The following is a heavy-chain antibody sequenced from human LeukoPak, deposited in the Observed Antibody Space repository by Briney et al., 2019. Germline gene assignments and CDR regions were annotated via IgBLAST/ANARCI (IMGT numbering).Heavy chain of an antibody. CDR2: INHSGST. Sequence: SETLSLTRAVYGGSFSGYYWSWIRQPPGKGLEWIGEINHSGSTNYNPSLESRVTISVDTSKNQFSLKLSSVTAADTAVYYCARVGYCSSTSCYEDMDVWGKGTTVTVSS. CDR1: GGSFSGYY. J-gene: IGHJ6*03. D-gene: IGHD2-2*01. CDR3: ARVGYCSSTSCYEDMDV. V-gene: IGHV4-34*01.